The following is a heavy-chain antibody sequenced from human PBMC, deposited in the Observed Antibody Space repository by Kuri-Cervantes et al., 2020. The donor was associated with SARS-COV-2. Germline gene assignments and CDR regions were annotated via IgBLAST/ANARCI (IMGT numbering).Heavy chain of an antibody. CDR3: ARDSPTEGLDY. CDR2: IIPIFRAP. CDR1: GGTFGSHT. Sequence: SVKVSCKASGGTFGSHTISWVRHAPGQGLEWMGSIIPIFRAPNYAQEFQGRVTFIADGSTSTAYMTLSSLTSDDTAVYYCARDSPTEGLDYWGQGTLVTVSS. V-gene: IGHV1-69*13. J-gene: IGHJ4*02.